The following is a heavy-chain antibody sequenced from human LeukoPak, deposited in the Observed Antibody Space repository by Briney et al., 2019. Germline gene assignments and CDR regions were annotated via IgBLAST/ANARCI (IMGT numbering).Heavy chain of an antibody. Sequence: SETLSLTCAVYGGSFSGYYWSWIRQPPGKGLEWIGEINHSGSTNYNPSLKSRVTISVDTSKNQFSLKLSSVTAADTAVYHCARVSCSSTSDCQDYYYYGMDVWGQGTTVTVSS. J-gene: IGHJ6*02. D-gene: IGHD2-2*01. CDR2: INHSGST. CDR1: GGSFSGYY. CDR3: ARVSCSSTSDCQDYYYYGMDV. V-gene: IGHV4-34*01.